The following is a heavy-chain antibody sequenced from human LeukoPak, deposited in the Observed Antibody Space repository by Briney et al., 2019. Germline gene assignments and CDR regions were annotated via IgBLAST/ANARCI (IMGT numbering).Heavy chain of an antibody. Sequence: PEGALRISCATPGFSFTDYRMNRARKDPGKWLKWISNSRTTAEGEKYAYYADSVKGRVTISRDDGKNTLYLHMNSLRDDDTVFYQAEDGIRDAFDYWGQGILVTVSS. CDR1: GFSFTDYR. CDR2: SRTTAEGEKYA. V-gene: IGHV3-48*02. J-gene: IGHJ4*02. CDR3: EDGIRDAFDY. D-gene: IGHD5-24*01.